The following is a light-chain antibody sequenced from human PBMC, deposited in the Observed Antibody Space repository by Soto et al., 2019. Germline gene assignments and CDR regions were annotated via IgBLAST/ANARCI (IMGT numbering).Light chain of an antibody. J-gene: IGKJ1*01. CDR3: QQYYSIPKT. Sequence: DIVMTQSPDSLAVSLGERATINCKSSQSVFYDSNNHNYLAWYQQRPGQPPKLLIYWASTRGSGVPDRFSGTGSGTDFTLTISSLQAEDVAVYYCQQYYSIPKTFGQGTKVDI. V-gene: IGKV4-1*01. CDR2: WAS. CDR1: QSVFYDSNNHNY.